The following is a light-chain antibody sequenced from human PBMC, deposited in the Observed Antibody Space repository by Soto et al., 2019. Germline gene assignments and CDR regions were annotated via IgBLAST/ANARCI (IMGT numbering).Light chain of an antibody. J-gene: IGKJ1*01. Sequence: DIQMTQSPSTLSASVGDRVTITCRASQSISSWLAWYQQKPGKAPKLLIYDASSLESGVPSRFSGSGSGTEFTLAISSLQPDEFAAYYSQQYNSYPWTFGQGTEVEIK. CDR1: QSISSW. V-gene: IGKV1-5*01. CDR2: DAS. CDR3: QQYNSYPWT.